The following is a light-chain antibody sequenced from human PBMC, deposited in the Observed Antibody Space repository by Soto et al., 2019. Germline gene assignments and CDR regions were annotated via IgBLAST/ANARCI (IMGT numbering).Light chain of an antibody. CDR3: QQYGACGSSPLT. CDR2: AAS. V-gene: IGKV3-20*01. Sequence: EIVLTQSPGTLSLSPGERATLSCRASQSVGDSYLAWYQQKPGQAPRLLIYAASSRATGIPDRFTGSGSGTGFTLTISRLEAEDFAVYFCQQYGACGSSPLTFGGGTKVEVK. CDR1: QSVGDSY. J-gene: IGKJ4*01.